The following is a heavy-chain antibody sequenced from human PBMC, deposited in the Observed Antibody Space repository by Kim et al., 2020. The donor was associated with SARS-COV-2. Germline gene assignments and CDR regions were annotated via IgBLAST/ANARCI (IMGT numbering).Heavy chain of an antibody. CDR3: AIHQAAAAYNWFDP. D-gene: IGHD6-13*01. CDR1: GFTFSSYA. CDR2: IYSGGSST. V-gene: IGHV3-23*03. Sequence: GGSLRLSCAASGFTFSSYAMSWVRQAPGKGLEWVSVIYSGGSSTYYADSVKGRFTISRDNSKNTLYLQMNSLRAEDTAVYYCAIHQAAAAYNWFDPWGQGTLVTVSS. J-gene: IGHJ5*02.